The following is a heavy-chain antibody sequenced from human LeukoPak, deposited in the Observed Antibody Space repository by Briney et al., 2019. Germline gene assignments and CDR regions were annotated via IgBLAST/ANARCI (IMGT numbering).Heavy chain of an antibody. D-gene: IGHD6-6*01. Sequence: PGGSLRLSCAASGFTFSSYGMHWVRQAPGKGLEWVAVIWYDGSNKYYADSVKGRFTISRDNSKNTLYLQMNSLRAEDTAVYYCAREVKYSSPWEAFDYWGQGTLVTVSS. CDR1: GFTFSSYG. CDR3: AREVKYSSPWEAFDY. CDR2: IWYDGSNK. V-gene: IGHV3-33*01. J-gene: IGHJ4*02.